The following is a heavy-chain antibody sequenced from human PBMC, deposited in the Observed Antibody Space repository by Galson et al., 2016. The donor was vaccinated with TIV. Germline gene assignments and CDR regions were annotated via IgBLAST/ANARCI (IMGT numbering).Heavy chain of an antibody. CDR1: GFSLSTAGMS. J-gene: IGHJ6*02. V-gene: IGHV2-70*11. Sequence: PALVKPTQTLTLTCTLSGFSLSTAGMSVHWIRQPPGKALEWLARVDWDDDKYYSVSLRTRLTISKGTSKNQVVLTMPNIDPVDSATYYCARVEMVGYSRAPGGYYHAMDVWGQGTTVTVSS. D-gene: IGHD5-18*01. CDR3: ARVEMVGYSRAPGGYYHAMDV. CDR2: VDWDDDK.